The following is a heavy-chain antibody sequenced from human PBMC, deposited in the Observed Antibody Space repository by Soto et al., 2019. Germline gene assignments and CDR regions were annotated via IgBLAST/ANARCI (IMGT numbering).Heavy chain of an antibody. CDR2: ISAYNGNT. Sequence: EASVKVSCKASGYTFTSYGISWVRQAPGQGLEWMGWISAYNGNTNYAQKLQGRVTMTTDTSTSTAYMELRSLGSDDTAVYYCARVNTIFGVVITLYYYYGMDVWGQGTTVTVSS. CDR3: ARVNTIFGVVITLYYYYGMDV. J-gene: IGHJ6*02. V-gene: IGHV1-18*01. D-gene: IGHD3-3*01. CDR1: GYTFTSYG.